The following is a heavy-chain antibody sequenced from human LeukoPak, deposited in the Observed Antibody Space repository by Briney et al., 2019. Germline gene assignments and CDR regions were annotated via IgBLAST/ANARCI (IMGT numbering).Heavy chain of an antibody. CDR1: GGSISNYY. D-gene: IGHD5-24*01. CDR2: VYYTGST. V-gene: IGHV4-59*01. J-gene: IGHJ4*02. Sequence: PSETLSLTCPVSGGSISNYYYWIWIRPPPGKGLEWIGYVYYTGSTNFNPSLKSRVTMSLDTSRNQFSLKLTSLTAADTAVYYCARGAMATTPFFDYWGQGTLVTVSS. CDR3: ARGAMATTPFFDY.